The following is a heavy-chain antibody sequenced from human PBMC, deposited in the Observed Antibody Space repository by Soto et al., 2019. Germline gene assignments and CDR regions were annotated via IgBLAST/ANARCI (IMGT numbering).Heavy chain of an antibody. Sequence: QVQLQESGPGLVKPSQTLSLTCTVSGGSISSGGYYWSCIRQHPWTGLEWIGYIYYSGSTYYNPSLKSRVTISVDTSKNQFSLKLSSVTAADTAVYYCARPYGDDAGSNWYFDLWGRGTLVTVYS. CDR3: ARPYGDDAGSNWYFDL. CDR1: GGSISSGGYY. V-gene: IGHV4-31*03. D-gene: IGHD4-17*01. CDR2: IYYSGST. J-gene: IGHJ2*01.